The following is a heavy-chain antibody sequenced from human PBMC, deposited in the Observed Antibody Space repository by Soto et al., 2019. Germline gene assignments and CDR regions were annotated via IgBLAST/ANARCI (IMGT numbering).Heavy chain of an antibody. CDR3: ARPPVAGRGGAFDI. Sequence: QLQLQESGPGLVKPSETLSLTCTVSAGSISSSNYYWGWIRQPPGKGMEWIGNIYYSGSTYYNPSLKSRVTISINTSTSLFSLRLTSVTAADTAVYYCARPPVAGRGGAFDIWGQGTIVTVSS. CDR2: IYYSGST. J-gene: IGHJ3*02. V-gene: IGHV4-39*01. D-gene: IGHD2-15*01. CDR1: AGSISSSNYY.